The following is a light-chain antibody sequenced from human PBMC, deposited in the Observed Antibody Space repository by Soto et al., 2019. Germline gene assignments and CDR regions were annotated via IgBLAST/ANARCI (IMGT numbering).Light chain of an antibody. J-gene: IGLJ1*01. CDR2: DVS. CDR3: NSYTSSNIYV. CDR1: SSDAGDYKY. V-gene: IGLV2-14*01. Sequence: QSVLTQPASVSGSPGQSITISCTGASSDAGDYKYVSWYQQHPGKVPKLMIYDVSNRPSGVSNRFSGSKSGNTASLTISGLQAEDEADYYCNSYTSSNIYVFGTGTKLTVL.